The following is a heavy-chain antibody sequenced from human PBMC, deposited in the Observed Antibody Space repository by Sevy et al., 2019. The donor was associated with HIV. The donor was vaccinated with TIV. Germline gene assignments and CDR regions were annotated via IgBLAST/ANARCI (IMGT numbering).Heavy chain of an antibody. CDR1: GFTVSSNY. CDR2: IYSGGST. V-gene: IGHV3-66*02. D-gene: IGHD2-2*01. J-gene: IGHJ3*01. Sequence: GGSLRLSCAASGFTVSSNYMSWVRQAPGKGLEWVSVIYSGGSTYYADSVKGRFTICRDNSKNTLYLQMNSLRAEDTAVYYCARDCSGTSCPGSDDFDFWGQGTMVTVSS. CDR3: ARDCSGTSCPGSDDFDF.